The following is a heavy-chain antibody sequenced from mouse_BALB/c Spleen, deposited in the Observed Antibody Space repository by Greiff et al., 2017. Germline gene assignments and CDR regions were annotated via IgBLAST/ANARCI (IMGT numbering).Heavy chain of an antibody. V-gene: IGHV2-9*02. Sequence: VQLKESGPGLVAPSQSLSITCTVSGFSLTSYGVHWVRQPPGKGLEWLGVIWAGGSTNYNSALMSRLSISKDNSNSQVFLQMNSLRTEDTAMYYCARALYNYDWYFDVWGAGTTVTVSS. CDR1: GFSLTSYG. CDR2: IWAGGST. CDR3: ARALYNYDWYFDV. D-gene: IGHD2-12*01. J-gene: IGHJ1*01.